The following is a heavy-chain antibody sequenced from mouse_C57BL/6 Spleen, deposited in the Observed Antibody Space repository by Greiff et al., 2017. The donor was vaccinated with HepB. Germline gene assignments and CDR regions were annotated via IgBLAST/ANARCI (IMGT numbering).Heavy chain of an antibody. CDR3: VIYYDYDGFAY. V-gene: IGHV3-6*01. J-gene: IGHJ3*01. Sequence: DVKLQESGPGLVKPSQSLSLTCSVTGYSITSGYYWNWIRQFPGNKLEWMGYISYDGSNNYNPSLKNRISITRDTSKNQFFLKLNSVTTEDTATYYCVIYYDYDGFAYWGQRTLGTVSA. CDR2: ISYDGSN. CDR1: GYSITSGYY. D-gene: IGHD2-4*01.